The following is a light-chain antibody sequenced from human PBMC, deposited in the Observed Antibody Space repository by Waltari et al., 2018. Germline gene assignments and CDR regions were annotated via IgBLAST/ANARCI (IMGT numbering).Light chain of an antibody. V-gene: IGKV3-20*01. Sequence: EIVLTQSPASLSLSPGDIATLSCRASPGVGRTSAWYQQRPGQAPRLLIYDSSSRATGIPDRFSGSGSGTDFSLTISRLEPEDFAVYYCQKYGTRPATFGQGTKVEVK. CDR3: QKYGTRPAT. J-gene: IGKJ1*01. CDR1: PGVGRTS. CDR2: DSS.